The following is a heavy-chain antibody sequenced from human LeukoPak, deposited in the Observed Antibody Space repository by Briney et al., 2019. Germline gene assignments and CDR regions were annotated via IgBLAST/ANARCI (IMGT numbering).Heavy chain of an antibody. CDR3: ARSRTPYANYYFDD. V-gene: IGHV1-2*04. J-gene: IGHJ4*02. CDR1: GYTFTGYY. CDR2: INPNSGGT. Sequence: ASVKVSCKASGYTFTGYYMHWVRQAPGQGLEWMGWINPNSGGTNYAQKFQGWVTMTRDTSISTAYMELSRLRSDDTAVYYCARSRTPYANYYFDDWGQGTLVTVSS. D-gene: IGHD4/OR15-4a*01.